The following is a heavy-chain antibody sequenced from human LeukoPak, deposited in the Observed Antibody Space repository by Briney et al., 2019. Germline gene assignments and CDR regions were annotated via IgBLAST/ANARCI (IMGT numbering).Heavy chain of an antibody. J-gene: IGHJ3*02. CDR3: ARPHSRSDAFDI. D-gene: IGHD5-18*01. V-gene: IGHV3-21*01. CDR1: GFTFSSYS. CDR2: VSSSSSYI. Sequence: PGGSLRLSCAASGFTFSSYSMNWVRQAPGKGLEWVSSVSSSSSYIYYADSVKGRFTISRDNAKNSLYLQMNSLRAEDTAVYYCARPHSRSDAFDIWGQGTMVTVSS.